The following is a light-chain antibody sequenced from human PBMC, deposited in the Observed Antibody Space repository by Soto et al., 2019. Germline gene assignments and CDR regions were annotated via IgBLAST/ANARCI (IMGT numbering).Light chain of an antibody. CDR2: GTS. J-gene: IGKJ3*01. Sequence: EIVLTQSPGTLSLSPGERATLSCRASQSVSSKYLAWYQQKPGQAPRVLIYGTSIRASGVPERFSGSGSGTDFTLTISRLEPEDFAVYYCQQSATFGPGTKVDIK. V-gene: IGKV3-20*01. CDR3: QQSAT. CDR1: QSVSSKY.